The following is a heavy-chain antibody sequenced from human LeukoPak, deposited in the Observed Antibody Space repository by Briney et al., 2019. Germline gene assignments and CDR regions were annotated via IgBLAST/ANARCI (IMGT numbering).Heavy chain of an antibody. Sequence: PGGSLRLSCAASKFTFSNYWMTWVRQAPGKGLEWVASMNQDGSEKHYVDSVKGRFTISRDNAKNSLYLQMNSLRDEDTAVYYCARDFVAETRKPKYSYGYGYWGQGTLVIVSS. CDR1: KFTFSNYW. V-gene: IGHV3-7*01. D-gene: IGHD5-18*01. J-gene: IGHJ4*02. CDR2: MNQDGSEK. CDR3: ARDFVAETRKPKYSYGYGY.